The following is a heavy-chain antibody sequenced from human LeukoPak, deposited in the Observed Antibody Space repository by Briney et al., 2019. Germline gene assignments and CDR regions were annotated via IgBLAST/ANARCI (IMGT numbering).Heavy chain of an antibody. Sequence: GAAVKVSCKASGYTFTCYYMHWVRQAPGQGLEWMGWINPNSGGTNYAQKFQGWVTMTRDTSISTAYMELSRLRSDDTAVYYCARGPTYYYDSSGHSGFDYWGQGTLVTVSS. J-gene: IGHJ4*02. D-gene: IGHD3-22*01. V-gene: IGHV1-2*04. CDR1: GYTFTCYY. CDR2: INPNSGGT. CDR3: ARGPTYYYDSSGHSGFDY.